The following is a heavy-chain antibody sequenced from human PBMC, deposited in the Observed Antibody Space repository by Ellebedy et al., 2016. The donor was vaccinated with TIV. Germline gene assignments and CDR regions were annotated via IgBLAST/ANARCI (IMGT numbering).Heavy chain of an antibody. CDR1: GGTFSSYA. CDR3: ARGMRVMSYYYGMDV. Sequence: AASVKVSCKASGGTFSSYAISWVRQAPGQGLEWMGRIIPILGIANYAQKFQGRVTITADKSTSTAYMELSSLGDEDTAVYHCARGMRVMSYYYGMDVWGQGTTVTVSS. V-gene: IGHV1-69*04. D-gene: IGHD3-16*01. J-gene: IGHJ6*02. CDR2: IIPILGIA.